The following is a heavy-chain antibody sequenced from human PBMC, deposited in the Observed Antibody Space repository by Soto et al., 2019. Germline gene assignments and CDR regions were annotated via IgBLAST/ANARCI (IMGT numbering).Heavy chain of an antibody. CDR1: GGSISSSSYY. CDR3: ARRGNTAMVTGVGYYYYYGMDV. V-gene: IGHV4-39*01. J-gene: IGHJ6*02. CDR2: TYYSGST. D-gene: IGHD5-18*01. Sequence: PSETLSLTCTVSGGSISSSSYYWGWIRQPPGKGLEWIGSTYYSGSTYYNPSLKSRVTISVDTSKNQFSLKLSSVTAADTAVYYCARRGNTAMVTGVGYYYYYGMDVWGQGTTVTVSS.